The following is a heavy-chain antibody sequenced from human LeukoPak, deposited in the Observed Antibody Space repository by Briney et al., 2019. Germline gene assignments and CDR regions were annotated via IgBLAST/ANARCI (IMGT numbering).Heavy chain of an antibody. D-gene: IGHD2-2*01. CDR3: ARRYCTSTSCSYFDY. Sequence: PGGSLRLSCAASGFTFSTYAMSWVRQAPGKGLEWVSTISSSGGSTYYADSVRGRSTISRDNSKNTLYLQMNSLRAEDTAVYYCARRYCTSTSCSYFDYWGQGTLVTVSS. CDR1: GFTFSTYA. V-gene: IGHV3-23*01. J-gene: IGHJ4*02. CDR2: ISSSGGST.